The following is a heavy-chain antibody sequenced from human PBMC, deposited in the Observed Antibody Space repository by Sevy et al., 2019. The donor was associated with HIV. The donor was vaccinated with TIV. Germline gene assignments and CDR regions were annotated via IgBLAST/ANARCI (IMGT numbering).Heavy chain of an antibody. D-gene: IGHD3-22*01. V-gene: IGHV1-8*01. J-gene: IGHJ3*02. Sequence: ASVKVSCKASGYTFTSYDINWVRQATGQGLEWMGWMNPNSGNTGYAQKFQGRVTTTRNTSISTAYMELSSLRSEDTAVYYCARVGDYYDSSGYHYAFDIWGQGTMVTVSS. CDR1: GYTFTSYD. CDR2: MNPNSGNT. CDR3: ARVGDYYDSSGYHYAFDI.